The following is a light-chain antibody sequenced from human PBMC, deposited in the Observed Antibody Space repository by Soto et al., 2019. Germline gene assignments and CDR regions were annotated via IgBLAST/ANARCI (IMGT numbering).Light chain of an antibody. Sequence: DIQMTQSPSSLSASVGDRVTITCRASQGIRNYLAWYQQRPGKVPKLLIYAASTLQSGVPSRFSGSGSGTDFTLTISSLQPEDVATYYCQTYNSGPHTFGQGTKLEI. CDR1: QGIRNY. J-gene: IGKJ2*01. CDR3: QTYNSGPHT. CDR2: AAS. V-gene: IGKV1-27*01.